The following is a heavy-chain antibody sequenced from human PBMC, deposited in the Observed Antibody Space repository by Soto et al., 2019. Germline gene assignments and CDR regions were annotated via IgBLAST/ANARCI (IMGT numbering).Heavy chain of an antibody. D-gene: IGHD3-9*01. J-gene: IGHJ5*02. CDR1: GYPFTSYG. CDR2: ISAYNGNT. CDR3: ARVDILTDPDP. V-gene: IGHV1-18*01. Sequence: GXSVKVSCKASGYPFTSYGISWVRQAPGQGLEWMGWISAYNGNTNYAQKLQGRVTMTTDTSTGTAYMELRSLRSDDKAVYYCARVDILTDPDPWGQGTLVTVLL.